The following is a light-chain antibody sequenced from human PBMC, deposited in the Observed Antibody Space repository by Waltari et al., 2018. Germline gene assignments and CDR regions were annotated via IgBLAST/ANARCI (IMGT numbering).Light chain of an antibody. Sequence: QSVLTQPPSVSGAPGPRAITPCAGRDSNAGPGSAVPWYHQLPGSAPNLLINGNTNRPSGVPDRFSGSRSGTSASLAITGLQAEDEADYYCQSYDSDPGGSVFGAGTKVSVL. CDR2: GNT. CDR3: QSYDSDPGGSV. CDR1: DSNAGPGSA. V-gene: IGLV1-40*01. J-gene: IGLJ1*01.